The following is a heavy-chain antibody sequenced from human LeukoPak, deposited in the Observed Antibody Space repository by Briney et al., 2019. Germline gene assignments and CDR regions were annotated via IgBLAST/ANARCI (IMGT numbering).Heavy chain of an antibody. D-gene: IGHD2-15*01. J-gene: IGHJ5*02. Sequence: PGGSLRLSCAASGFTFSNYWMHWVRQAPGKGLVWVSAISGSGGNTYYADSVKGRFTISRDNSNNTLYLQMNSLRAEDTAVYYCAKGFVVVVSATQSSWFDPWGQGTRVTVSS. CDR3: AKGFVVVVSATQSSWFDP. CDR2: ISGSGGNT. CDR1: GFTFSNYW. V-gene: IGHV3-23*01.